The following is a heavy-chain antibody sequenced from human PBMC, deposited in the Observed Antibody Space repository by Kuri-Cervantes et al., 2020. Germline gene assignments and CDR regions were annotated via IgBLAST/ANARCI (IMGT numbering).Heavy chain of an antibody. CDR2: IYYSGST. V-gene: IGHV4-39*07. CDR1: GRSISSSSYY. CDR3: ARVLRGYSYGKYYFDY. J-gene: IGHJ4*02. D-gene: IGHD5-18*01. Sequence: SQSLSPTCTVSGRSISSSSYYWGRIREPPGKGLEGIGSIYYSGSTYYNPSLKSRVTISVDTSKNQFSLKLRSVTAADTAVYYCARVLRGYSYGKYYFDYWGQGTMVTVSS.